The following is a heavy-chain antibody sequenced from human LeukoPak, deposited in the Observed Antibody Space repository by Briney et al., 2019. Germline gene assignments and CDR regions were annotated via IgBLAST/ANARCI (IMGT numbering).Heavy chain of an antibody. V-gene: IGHV1-69*13. CDR3: ARYCSSTSCYGADYMDV. CDR1: GGTFSSYA. D-gene: IGHD2-2*01. CDR2: VIPIFGTA. Sequence: SVKVSCKASGGTFSSYAISWVRQAPGQGLEWMGGVIPIFGTANYAQKFQGRVTITADESTSTAYMELSSLRSEDTAVYYCARYCSSTSCYGADYMDVWGKGTTVTVSS. J-gene: IGHJ6*03.